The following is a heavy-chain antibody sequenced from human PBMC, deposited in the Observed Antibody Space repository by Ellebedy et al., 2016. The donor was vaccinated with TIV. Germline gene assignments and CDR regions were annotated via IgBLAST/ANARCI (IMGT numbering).Heavy chain of an antibody. V-gene: IGHV1-2*02. CDR2: INPNSGGT. CDR1: GYTFTGYY. D-gene: IGHD3-10*01. Sequence: AASVKVSCKASGYTFTGYYMHWVRQAPGQGLEWMGWINPNSGGTNYAQKFQGRVTMTRDTSISTAYMELSRLRSDDTAVYYCARLWFGEQHLTDYWGQGTLVTVSS. J-gene: IGHJ4*02. CDR3: ARLWFGEQHLTDY.